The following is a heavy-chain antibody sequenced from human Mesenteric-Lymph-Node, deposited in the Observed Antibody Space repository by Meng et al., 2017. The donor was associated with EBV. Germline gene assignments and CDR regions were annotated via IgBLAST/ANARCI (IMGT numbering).Heavy chain of an antibody. CDR2: FSYSGTT. J-gene: IGHJ4*02. CDR3: ARADYYDTSGVVDY. D-gene: IGHD3-22*01. V-gene: IGHV4-39*01. CDR1: GGSIGSPSYD. Sequence: QLQLQESGPGLVKPSDTLSLTCTVSGGSIGSPSYDWGWIRQPPGKGLEWIGTFSYSGTTYYNTSPKSRVTISVDMSKNQFSLKLSSVTAADTAVYFCARADYYDTSGVVDYWGQGTLVTVSS.